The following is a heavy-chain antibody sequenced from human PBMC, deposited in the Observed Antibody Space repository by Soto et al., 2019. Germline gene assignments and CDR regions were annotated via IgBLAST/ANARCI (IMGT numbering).Heavy chain of an antibody. J-gene: IGHJ3*02. CDR3: ARVLGNDAFDI. D-gene: IGHD3-3*02. CDR2: ISHSGST. CDR1: GGSISSGGYP. Sequence: SETLSLTCAVSGGSISSGGYPWSWIRQPPGKGLEWIGYISHSGSTYFNPSLKSRVTISVDKSKNQFSLKLSSVTAADTAVYYCARVLGNDAFDIWVQGTMVT. V-gene: IGHV4-30-2*01.